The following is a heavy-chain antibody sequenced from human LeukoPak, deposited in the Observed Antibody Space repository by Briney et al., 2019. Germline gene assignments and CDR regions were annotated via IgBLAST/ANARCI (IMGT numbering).Heavy chain of an antibody. CDR1: GGSFSGYY. J-gene: IGHJ5*02. V-gene: IGHV4-34*01. CDR2: INHSGST. Sequence: SETLSLTCAVYGGSFSGYYWSRIRQPPGKGLEWIGEINHSGSTNYNPSLKSRVTISVDTSKNQFSLKLSSVTAADTAVYYCASLYYDAPNWFDPWGQGTLVTVSS. CDR3: ASLYYDAPNWFDP. D-gene: IGHD3-3*01.